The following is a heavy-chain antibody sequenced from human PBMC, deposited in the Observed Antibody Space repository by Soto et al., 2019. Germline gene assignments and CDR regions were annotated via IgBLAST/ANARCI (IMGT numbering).Heavy chain of an antibody. J-gene: IGHJ4*02. CDR2: MHHSGAT. CDR3: ATGSLYYYGSGGMWDS. V-gene: IGHV4-4*02. D-gene: IGHD3-10*01. Sequence: SETLSLTCLVSGGSMSSPNWWSWVRQAPGKGLEWIAEMHHSGATNYNPSLKSRVIISIDKSKNQFSLNLSSVTAADTAVYYCATGSLYYYGSGGMWDSWGRGALVTVSS. CDR1: GGSMSSPNW.